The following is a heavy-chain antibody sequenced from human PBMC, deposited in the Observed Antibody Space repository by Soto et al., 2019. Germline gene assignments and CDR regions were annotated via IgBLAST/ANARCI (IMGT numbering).Heavy chain of an antibody. Sequence: QVQLQQWGAGLLKPSETLSLTCAVYGGSFSGYYWSWIRQPPGKGLEWIGEINDSGSTNYNPSLKSRVTISVDTSKNQFSLKLSSVTAADTAVYYCARECPNWFDPWGQGTLVTVSS. CDR3: ARECPNWFDP. V-gene: IGHV4-34*01. CDR1: GGSFSGYY. D-gene: IGHD2-2*01. CDR2: INDSGST. J-gene: IGHJ5*02.